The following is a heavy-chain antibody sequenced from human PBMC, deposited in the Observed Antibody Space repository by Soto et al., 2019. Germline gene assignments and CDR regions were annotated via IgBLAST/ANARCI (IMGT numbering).Heavy chain of an antibody. CDR2: IIPIFGTA. CDR3: ARDLRQSGYDGMDV. J-gene: IGHJ6*02. V-gene: IGHV1-69*13. D-gene: IGHD3-22*01. Sequence: SVKVSCKASGGTFSSYAISWVRQAPGQGLEWMGGIIPIFGTANYAQKFQGRVTITADESTSTAYMELSSLRSEDTAVYYCARDLRQSGYDGMDVWGQGTTVTAP. CDR1: GGTFSSYA.